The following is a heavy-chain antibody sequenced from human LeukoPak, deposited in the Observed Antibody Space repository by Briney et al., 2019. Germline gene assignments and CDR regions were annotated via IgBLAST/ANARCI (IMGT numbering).Heavy chain of an antibody. V-gene: IGHV4-34*01. D-gene: IGHD6-19*01. CDR3: ARVNSGWYLSY. CDR1: GGSFSGYY. Sequence: SETLSLTCAVYGGSFSGYYWSWIRQPPGKGLEWIGEINHSGSTNYNPSLKSRVTISVDTSKNQFSLKLSSVTAADTAVYYCARVNSGWYLSYWGQGTLVTVSS. J-gene: IGHJ4*02. CDR2: INHSGST.